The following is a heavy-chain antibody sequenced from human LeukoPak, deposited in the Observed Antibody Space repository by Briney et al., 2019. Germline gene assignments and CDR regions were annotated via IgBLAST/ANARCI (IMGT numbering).Heavy chain of an antibody. V-gene: IGHV4-31*03. CDR2: IYYSGST. CDR1: GGSISSGGYY. CDR3: ARTTVVAKYFDY. Sequence: SQTLSLTCTVSGGSISSGGYYWSWIRQHPGKGLEWIGYIYYSGSTYYNPSLKSRVTISVDTSKNQFSLKLSSVTAADTAVYYCARTTVVAKYFDYWGQGTLVTVSS. J-gene: IGHJ4*02. D-gene: IGHD4-23*01.